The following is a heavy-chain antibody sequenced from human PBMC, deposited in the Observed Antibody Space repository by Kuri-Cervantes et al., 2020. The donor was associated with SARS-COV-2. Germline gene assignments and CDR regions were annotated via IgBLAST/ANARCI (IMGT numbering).Heavy chain of an antibody. Sequence: GGSLRLSCEASGFIFSDYAIDWVRQAPGKGLDWVAIISYDGRNTKFADSVKGRFSVSRDNAENSLSLQMNSLTAGDTAVYYCARDRGYCDGGGCYSTGFSFDYWGQGALVTVSS. V-gene: IGHV3-30*04. CDR3: ARDRGYCDGGGCYSTGFSFDY. D-gene: IGHD2-15*01. CDR2: ISYDGRNT. J-gene: IGHJ4*02. CDR1: GFIFSDYA.